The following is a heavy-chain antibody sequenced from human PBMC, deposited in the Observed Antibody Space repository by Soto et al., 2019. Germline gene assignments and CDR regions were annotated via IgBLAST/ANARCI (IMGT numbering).Heavy chain of an antibody. J-gene: IGHJ6*02. CDR1: GGSISSSSYY. CDR2: IYYSGST. V-gene: IGHV4-39*01. CDR3: ASYSSGYYGIRYPNMDV. D-gene: IGHD6-19*01. Sequence: SETLSLTCTVSGGSISSSSYYWGWIRQPPGKGLEWIGSIYYSGSTYYNPSLKSRVTISVDTSKNQFSLKLSSVTAADTAVYYCASYSSGYYGIRYPNMDVWVQGTTVTVSS.